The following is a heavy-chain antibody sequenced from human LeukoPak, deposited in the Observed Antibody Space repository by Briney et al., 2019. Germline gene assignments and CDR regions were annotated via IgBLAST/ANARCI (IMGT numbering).Heavy chain of an antibody. CDR2: ISGSGTYI. Sequence: GGSLRLSCAASGFTFSNYAMNWVRQAPGKGLEWVSSISGSGTYIYYADSVKGRFTLSRDNSKNTLYLQMNSLRADDTAVYHCARGNDSGTYYGDAFDIWGQGTMVTVSS. D-gene: IGHD1-26*01. V-gene: IGHV3-21*04. CDR3: ARGNDSGTYYGDAFDI. J-gene: IGHJ3*02. CDR1: GFTFSNYA.